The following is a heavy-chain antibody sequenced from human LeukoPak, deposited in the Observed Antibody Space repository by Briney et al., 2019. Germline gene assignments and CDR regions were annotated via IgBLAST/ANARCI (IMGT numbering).Heavy chain of an antibody. J-gene: IGHJ4*02. CDR3: AGTSVTLHF. Sequence: SETLSLTCTVSGGTIDTSRYYWGWIRQPPGKGLERLANIYYRGDPFYNPSLKSRLTISMDTSKNQFSLRLTSVTAADTAVYYCAGTSVTLHFWGQGALVTVSS. V-gene: IGHV4-39*01. D-gene: IGHD4-17*01. CDR1: GGTIDTSRYY. CDR2: IYYRGDP.